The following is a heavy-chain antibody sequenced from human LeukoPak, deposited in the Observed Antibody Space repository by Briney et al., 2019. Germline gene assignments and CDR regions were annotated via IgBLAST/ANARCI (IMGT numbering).Heavy chain of an antibody. Sequence: AASVKVSCKASGYTFTSYYMHWVRQAPGRGLEWMGIISPSGGSTSYAQKFQGRVTMTRDTSTSTVYMELSSLRSEDTAVYYCATVESSGSYPFWYWGQGTLVTVSS. J-gene: IGHJ4*02. V-gene: IGHV1-46*01. CDR2: ISPSGGST. D-gene: IGHD1-26*01. CDR1: GYTFTSYY. CDR3: ATVESSGSYPFWY.